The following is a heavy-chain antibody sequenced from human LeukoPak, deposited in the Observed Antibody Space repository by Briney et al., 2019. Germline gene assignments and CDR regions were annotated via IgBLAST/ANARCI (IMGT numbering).Heavy chain of an antibody. CDR1: AFRFSSFA. J-gene: IGHJ6*03. Sequence: GGSLRLSCAASAFRFSSFAMTWVRQAPGKGLEWVSGIHGNGETTYYADSVKGRFTISRGNSRELLYLQMNSLRAEDTAVYYCARDLGSSSWLYYYMDVWGKGTTVTVSS. CDR3: ARDLGSSSWLYYYMDV. CDR2: IHGNGETT. D-gene: IGHD6-13*01. V-gene: IGHV3-23*01.